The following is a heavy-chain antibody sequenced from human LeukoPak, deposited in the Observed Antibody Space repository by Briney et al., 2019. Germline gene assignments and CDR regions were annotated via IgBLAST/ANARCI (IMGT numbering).Heavy chain of an antibody. CDR2: IYFTGST. Sequence: PETLSLTCTVSRGSISRYFWSWIRQPPARGGEGIGYIYFTGSTKYRPSLKSRVTISLDMAKNQLSLNLTSVTAAETAVYYWARLQLSGSCGRWGCHETQWFVPWGQGNLVTVSS. V-gene: IGHV4-59*01. D-gene: IGHD3-16*01. CDR1: RGSISRYF. J-gene: IGHJ5*02. CDR3: ARLQLSGSCGRWGCHETQWFVP.